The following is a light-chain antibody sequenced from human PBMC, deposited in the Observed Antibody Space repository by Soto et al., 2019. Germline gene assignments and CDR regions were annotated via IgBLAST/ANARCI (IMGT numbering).Light chain of an antibody. CDR2: DST. Sequence: QSVLTQSPSVSGAPGQRVTISCTGSSSDIGAGNGVHWYQQFPGTAPKLLIYDSTNRPSGVPDRFSGSKAGTSASLAITGLHAEDEADYYCHSYDSSKTAVVFGGGTKLTVL. CDR1: SSDIGAGNG. CDR3: HSYDSSKTAVV. V-gene: IGLV1-40*01. J-gene: IGLJ3*02.